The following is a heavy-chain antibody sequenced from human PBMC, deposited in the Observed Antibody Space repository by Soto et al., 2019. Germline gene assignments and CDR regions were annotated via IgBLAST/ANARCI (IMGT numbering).Heavy chain of an antibody. CDR2: ISATGTTT. D-gene: IGHD2-2*02. Sequence: GGSLRLSCSVSGFTFNSYAMSWVRQAPGKGLEWVSGISATGTTTYYADSVKCRFTISRDNYKNTLFLQMKSLRAEDTAVYSCAKQSTWSTTSCHRGGSSCTLDYWGQGTQVTVSS. J-gene: IGHJ4*02. CDR1: GFTFNSYA. V-gene: IGHV3-23*01. CDR3: AKQSTWSTTSCHRGGSSCTLDY.